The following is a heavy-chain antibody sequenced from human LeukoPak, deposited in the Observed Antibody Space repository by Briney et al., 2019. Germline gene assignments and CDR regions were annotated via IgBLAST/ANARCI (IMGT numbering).Heavy chain of an antibody. D-gene: IGHD2-21*02. Sequence: GGSLRLSCAASGFTFSNAWMSWVRQAPGKGLERVGRIKSKTDGGTTDYAAPVKGRFTISRDDSKNTLYLQMNSLKTEDTAVYYRTTDFIVVVTAIADYWGQGTLVTVSS. CDR2: IKSKTDGGTT. CDR3: TTDFIVVVTAIADY. CDR1: GFTFSNAW. V-gene: IGHV3-15*01. J-gene: IGHJ4*02.